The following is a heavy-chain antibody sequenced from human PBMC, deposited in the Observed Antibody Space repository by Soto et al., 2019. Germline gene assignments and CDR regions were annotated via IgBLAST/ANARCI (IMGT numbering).Heavy chain of an antibody. Sequence: QGQLVQSGAEVKKPGASMKVSCKVYGYTFTSYDINWVRQATGQGLEWMGWMNPNSGNTGYAQKFQGRVTMTRNTSISTAYMELSRLSSEDTAVYYCARGPAVAGPDYWGQGTLVTVSS. J-gene: IGHJ4*02. CDR2: MNPNSGNT. V-gene: IGHV1-8*01. CDR1: GYTFTSYD. D-gene: IGHD6-19*01. CDR3: ARGPAVAGPDY.